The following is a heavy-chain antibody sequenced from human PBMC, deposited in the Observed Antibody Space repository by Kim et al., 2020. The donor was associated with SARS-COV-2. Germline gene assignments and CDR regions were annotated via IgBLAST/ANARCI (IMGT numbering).Heavy chain of an antibody. D-gene: IGHD6-19*01. CDR2: GGDT. Sequence: GGDTYYADSVKGRFTISRDNSKNTLFLKMNTLRAEDTALYYCANLIAVGYWGQGTLVTVSS. J-gene: IGHJ4*02. V-gene: IGHV3-23*01. CDR3: ANLIAVGY.